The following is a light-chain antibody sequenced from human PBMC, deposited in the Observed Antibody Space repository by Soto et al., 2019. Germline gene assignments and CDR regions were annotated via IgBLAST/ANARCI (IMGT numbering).Light chain of an antibody. CDR3: QQYGSPPYT. Sequence: EIVLTQSPGTLSLSPGEKATLSCRASQVITRNYLAWYQQKPGQAPRLLIYGGSSRATGIPDRFSGSGSGSDFSLTITTLEPEDFAVFYCQQYGSPPYTFGQGTKLDIK. V-gene: IGKV3-20*01. J-gene: IGKJ2*01. CDR2: GGS. CDR1: QVITRNY.